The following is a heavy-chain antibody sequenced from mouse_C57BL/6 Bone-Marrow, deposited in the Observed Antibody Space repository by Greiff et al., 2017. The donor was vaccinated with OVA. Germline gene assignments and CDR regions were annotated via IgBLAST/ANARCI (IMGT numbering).Heavy chain of an antibody. D-gene: IGHD2-5*01. V-gene: IGHV1-64*01. CDR3: ASRGCDYSNCVGWWFDV. Sequence: QVQLQQPGAELVKPGASVKLSCKTSGYTFTSYWMHWVKQRPGQGLEWIGVIHPKSGSTNYDEKFKSKATLTVDKSSSTAYMQLSSLTSEDSAVDYCASRGCDYSNCVGWWFDVCGRGTTVTVSA. CDR1: GYTFTSYW. J-gene: IGHJ1*03. CDR2: IHPKSGST.